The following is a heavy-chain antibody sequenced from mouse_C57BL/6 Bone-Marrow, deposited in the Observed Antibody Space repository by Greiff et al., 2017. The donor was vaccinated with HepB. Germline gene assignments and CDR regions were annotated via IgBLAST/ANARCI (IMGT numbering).Heavy chain of an antibody. V-gene: IGHV5-4*01. J-gene: IGHJ4*01. CDR1: GFTFSSYA. CDR3: ARDYPYYAMDY. CDR2: LSDGGSYT. Sequence: EVKLVESGGGLVKPGGSLKLSCAASGFTFSSYAMSWVRQTPEKRLAWVATLSDGGSYTYYPDNVKGRFTISRDNAKNNLYLQMSHLKSEDTAMYYCARDYPYYAMDYWGQGTSVTVSS.